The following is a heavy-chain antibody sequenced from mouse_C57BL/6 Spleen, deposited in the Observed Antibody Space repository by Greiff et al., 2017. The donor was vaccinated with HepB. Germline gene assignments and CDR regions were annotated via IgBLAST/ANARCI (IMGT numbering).Heavy chain of an antibody. Sequence: VKLMESGPGLVQPSQSLSITCTVSGFSLTSYGVHWVRQSPGKGLEWLGVIWSGGSTDYNAAFISRLSISKDNSKSQVFFKMNSLQADDTAIYYCARNRGDYDYGRGYFDVWGTGTTVTVSS. D-gene: IGHD2-4*01. CDR1: GFSLTSYG. J-gene: IGHJ1*03. V-gene: IGHV2-2*01. CDR2: IWSGGST. CDR3: ARNRGDYDYGRGYFDV.